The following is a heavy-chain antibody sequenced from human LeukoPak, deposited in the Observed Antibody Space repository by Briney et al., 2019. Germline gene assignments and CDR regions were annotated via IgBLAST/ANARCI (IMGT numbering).Heavy chain of an antibody. V-gene: IGHV4-4*07. CDR1: GGSISTFY. D-gene: IGHD6-19*01. J-gene: IGHJ4*02. CDR3: VRDGTGDSSGWHL. Sequence: SETLSLTCTVSGGSISTFYWGWIRQPAGKGLEWIGRMHTRGSTDYNPSLKSRVSMSVDTSQNQFFLWLRSVTAADTAVYYCVRDGTGDSSGWHLWGQGTLVTVSP. CDR2: MHTRGST.